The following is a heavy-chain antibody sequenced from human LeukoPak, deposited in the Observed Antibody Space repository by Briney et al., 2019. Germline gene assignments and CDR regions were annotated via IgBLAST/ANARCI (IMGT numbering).Heavy chain of an antibody. D-gene: IGHD3-10*01. CDR3: ARVTMVRGVITPWHFDY. CDR2: ISAYNGNT. V-gene: IGHV1-18*01. Sequence: ASVKVSCKASGYTFTSYGISWVRQAPGQGVERTGWISAYNGNTNYAQKLQGRVTMTTDTSTSTAYMELRSLRSDDTAVYYCARVTMVRGVITPWHFDYWGQGTLVTVSS. J-gene: IGHJ4*02. CDR1: GYTFTSYG.